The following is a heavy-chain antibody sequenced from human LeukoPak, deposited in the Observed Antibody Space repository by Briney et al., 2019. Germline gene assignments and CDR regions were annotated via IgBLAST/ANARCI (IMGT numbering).Heavy chain of an antibody. Sequence: PSETLSLTCAVYGGSFSGYYWSWIRQPPGKGLEWIGEINHSGSTNYNPSLKSRVTISVDTSKNQFSLKLSSVTAADTAVYYCARGRGHSYSDWFDPWGQGTLVTGSP. CDR2: INHSGST. CDR3: ARGRGHSYSDWFDP. CDR1: GGSFSGYY. V-gene: IGHV4-34*01. J-gene: IGHJ5*02. D-gene: IGHD2-15*01.